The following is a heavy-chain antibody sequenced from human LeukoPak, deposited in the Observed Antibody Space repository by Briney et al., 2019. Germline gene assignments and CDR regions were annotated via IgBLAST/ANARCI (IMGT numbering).Heavy chain of an antibody. J-gene: IGHJ6*03. Sequence: GASVKVSCKASGGTFIIYAISWVRQAPGQGLEWMGGIIPIFGTANYAQKFQGRVTITADESTNTAYMELSSLRSEDTAVYYCARDLMEPTVEYYYYYMDVWGKGTTVTISS. CDR2: IIPIFGTA. D-gene: IGHD1-1*01. V-gene: IGHV1-69*13. CDR3: ARDLMEPTVEYYYYYMDV. CDR1: GGTFIIYA.